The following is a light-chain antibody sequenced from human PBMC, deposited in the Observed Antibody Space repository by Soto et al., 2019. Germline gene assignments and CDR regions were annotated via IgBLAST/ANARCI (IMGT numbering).Light chain of an antibody. Sequence: QSALTQPPSASWSPGQSVTISCTGTSSDVGAYNYVSWYQQHPGKAPKLMIYDLTKRPSGVPDRFSGSKSGNTASLTVSGLQAEDEAEYYCSSYAGNNKMIFGGGTQLTVL. CDR2: DLT. CDR1: SSDVGAYNY. CDR3: SSYAGNNKMI. J-gene: IGLJ7*01. V-gene: IGLV2-8*01.